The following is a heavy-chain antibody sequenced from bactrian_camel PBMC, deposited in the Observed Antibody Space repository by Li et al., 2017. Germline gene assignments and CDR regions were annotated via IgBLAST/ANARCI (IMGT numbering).Heavy chain of an antibody. V-gene: IGHV3S53*01. CDR3: AAADAAGDCGSMSEYGY. Sequence: HVQLVESGGGRVRPGESLRLSCAASTSGYSHICMGWFRQAPGKEREAVARIYTDGGTVYSDSVKGRFTISQDSTKNTVYLQMDSLKPEDTAMYLCAAADAAGDCGSMSEYGYWGQGTQVTVS. CDR2: IYTDGGT. CDR1: TSGYSHIC. D-gene: IGHD4*01. J-gene: IGHJ4*01.